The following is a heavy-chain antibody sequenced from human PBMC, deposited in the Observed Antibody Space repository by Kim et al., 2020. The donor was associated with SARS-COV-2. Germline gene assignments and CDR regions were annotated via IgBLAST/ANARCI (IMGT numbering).Heavy chain of an antibody. D-gene: IGHD3-10*01. CDR2: IYHSGST. CDR1: GGSISSSNW. J-gene: IGHJ2*01. CDR3: ASVVLWFGELSRYRYFDL. V-gene: IGHV4-4*02. Sequence: SETLSLTCAVSGGSISSSNWWSWVRQPPGKGLEWIGEIYHSGSTNYNPSLKSRVTISVDKSKNQFSLKLSSVTAADTAVYYCASVVLWFGELSRYRYFDLWGRGTLVTVSS.